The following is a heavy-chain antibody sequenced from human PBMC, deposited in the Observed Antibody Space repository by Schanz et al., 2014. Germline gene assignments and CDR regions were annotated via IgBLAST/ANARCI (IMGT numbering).Heavy chain of an antibody. CDR1: GDSISSTSYY. Sequence: QLQMQESGPGLVKPSETLSLTCSVSGDSISSTSYYWGWIRQPPGKGLEWIGSIYYSGSTYYNASLKSRVTISVDTSKNHFSLKLNSVTAADSAVYYCARLWGGWRIPDYWGQGTLVTVSS. CDR3: ARLWGGWRIPDY. CDR2: IYYSGST. J-gene: IGHJ4*02. D-gene: IGHD6-19*01. V-gene: IGHV4-39*01.